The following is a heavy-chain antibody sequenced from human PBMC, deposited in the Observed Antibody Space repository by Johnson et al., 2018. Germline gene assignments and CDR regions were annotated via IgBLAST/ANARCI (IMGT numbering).Heavy chain of an antibody. J-gene: IGHJ1*01. Sequence: QVQLQESGPGLVKPSDTLSLMCTVSGGSISSYYYHWIRQSPGKGLEWIGYMYHSGGTNYNPSLNCRVTISLDTPKNQFSLKLSSVTAADTAVYYCARGRGTGSYSQAYLDHWGQGTLVTVSS. CDR3: ARGRGTGSYSQAYLDH. V-gene: IGHV4-59*01. CDR2: MYHSGGT. D-gene: IGHD3-3*02. CDR1: GGSISSYY.